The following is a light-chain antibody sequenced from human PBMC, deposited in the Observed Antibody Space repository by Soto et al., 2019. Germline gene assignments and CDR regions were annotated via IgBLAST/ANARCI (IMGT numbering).Light chain of an antibody. Sequence: QSVVPQPRSVSGSPGQAVTISCTGTSSDVGGYNYVSWYQQHPGKAPKLMIYDVSKRPSGVPDRFSRSKSGNTASLTISGLQAEDEADYYCCSYAGSYTVFGTRTKVTVL. J-gene: IGLJ1*01. CDR3: CSYAGSYTV. CDR1: SSDVGGYNY. V-gene: IGLV2-11*01. CDR2: DVS.